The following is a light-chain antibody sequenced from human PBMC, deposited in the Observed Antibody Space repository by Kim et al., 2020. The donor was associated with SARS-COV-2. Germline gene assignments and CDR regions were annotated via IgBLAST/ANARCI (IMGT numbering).Light chain of an antibody. CDR1: SSNIGSNT. CDR3: AAWDDSLNAWL. V-gene: IGLV1-44*01. Sequence: SCSGSSSNIGSNTVNWYQQLPGTAPKLLIYSNDRRPSGVPDRFSGSKSGTSASLAIIGLQSEDEADYYCAAWDDSLNAWLFGGGTKLTVL. J-gene: IGLJ3*02. CDR2: SND.